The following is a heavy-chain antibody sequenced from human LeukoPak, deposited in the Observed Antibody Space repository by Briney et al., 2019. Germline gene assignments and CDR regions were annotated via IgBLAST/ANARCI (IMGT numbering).Heavy chain of an antibody. CDR1: GGTFSNYA. J-gene: IGHJ6*03. CDR2: IIPIFGTA. CDR3: ARAGARYYYYYYMDV. V-gene: IGHV1-69*06. Sequence: SVKVSCKASGGTFSNYAISWVRQAPGQGLEWMGGIIPIFGTANYAQKFRGRVTITADKSTRTAYMELSSLRSEDTAVYYCARAGARYYYYYYMDVWGKGTTVTVSS. D-gene: IGHD3-10*01.